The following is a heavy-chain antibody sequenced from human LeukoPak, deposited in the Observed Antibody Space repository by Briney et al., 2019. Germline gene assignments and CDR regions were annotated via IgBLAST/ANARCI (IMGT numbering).Heavy chain of an antibody. J-gene: IGHJ4*02. D-gene: IGHD1-1*01. CDR3: ARDRGTWNDDGFDY. CDR2: IYYSGSA. CDR1: GVSISSYY. Sequence: PSETLSLTCTVSGVSISSYYWSWIRQPPGKGLEWIGYIYYSGSANYNPSLKSRVTISGDTSKNQFSLKLRSVTAADTAVYYCARDRGTWNDDGFDYWGQGTLVTVSS. V-gene: IGHV4-59*01.